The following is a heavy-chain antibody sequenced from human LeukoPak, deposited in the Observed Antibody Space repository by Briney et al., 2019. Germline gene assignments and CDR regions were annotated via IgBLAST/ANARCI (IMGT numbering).Heavy chain of an antibody. CDR3: AKDLIRITFGGVNF. CDR1: GFTFSSYA. V-gene: IGHV3-23*01. Sequence: GGTLRLSCAASGFTFSSYAMTWVRQAPGKGLEWVSAISGSGGSTYYADSVKGRFTISRDNSKNTLYLQMNSLRAEDTAVYYCAKDLIRITFGGVNFRGQGTLVTVSS. J-gene: IGHJ4*02. CDR2: ISGSGGST. D-gene: IGHD3-16*01.